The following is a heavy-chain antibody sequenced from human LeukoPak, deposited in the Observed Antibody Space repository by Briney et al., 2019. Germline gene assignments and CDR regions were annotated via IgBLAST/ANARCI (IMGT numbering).Heavy chain of an antibody. CDR3: ARHLADYYYYMDV. CDR1: GFTFSDYY. J-gene: IGHJ6*03. V-gene: IGHV3-11*04. CDR2: ISSSGSTI. Sequence: PGGSLRLSCAASGFTFSDYYMSWIRQAPGKGLEWVSYISSSGSTIYYADSVKGRFTISRDNAKNSLYLQMNSLRAEDTAVYYCARHLADYYYYMDVWGKGTTVTVSS.